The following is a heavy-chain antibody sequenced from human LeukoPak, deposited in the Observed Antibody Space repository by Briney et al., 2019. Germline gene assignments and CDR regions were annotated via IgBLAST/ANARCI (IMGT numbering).Heavy chain of an antibody. CDR1: GFTVSSNY. Sequence: GGSLRLSCAASGFTVSSNYMSWVRQAPGKGLEWVSVIYGGGSTYYADSVKGRFTISRDNSKNTPYLQMNSLRAEDTAVYYCARGYYYDSSGYYPYFDYWGQGTLVTVSS. V-gene: IGHV3-53*01. CDR3: ARGYYYDSSGYYPYFDY. CDR2: IYGGGST. D-gene: IGHD3-22*01. J-gene: IGHJ4*02.